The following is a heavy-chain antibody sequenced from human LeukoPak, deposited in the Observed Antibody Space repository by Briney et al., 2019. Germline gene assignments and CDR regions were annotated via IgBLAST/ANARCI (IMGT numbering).Heavy chain of an antibody. V-gene: IGHV4-59*01. CDR2: IHYTGTT. J-gene: IGHJ5*01. CDR1: GASISSDY. CDR3: ASGLGPIAMFDS. Sequence: KASETLSLTCTVSGASISSDYWSWIRQPPGMGLEWIGDIHYTGTTNYNPSLKSRVTISVDTSQNQFSLKVNSVTAADTAVFCCASGLGPIAMFDSWGQGILVTVSS. D-gene: IGHD6-6*01.